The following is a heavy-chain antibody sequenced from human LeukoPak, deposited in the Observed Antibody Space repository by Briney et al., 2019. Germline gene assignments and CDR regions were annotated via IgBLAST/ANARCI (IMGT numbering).Heavy chain of an antibody. CDR1: GGSISSYY. Sequence: SETLSLTCTVSGGSISSYYWSWIRQPPGKGLEWIGEINHSGSTNYNPSLKSRVTISVDTSKNQFSLKLSSVTAADTAVYYCARSGILTGYYYYYYYMDVWGKGTTVTISS. V-gene: IGHV4-34*01. CDR2: INHSGST. CDR3: ARSGILTGYYYYYYYMDV. J-gene: IGHJ6*03. D-gene: IGHD3-9*01.